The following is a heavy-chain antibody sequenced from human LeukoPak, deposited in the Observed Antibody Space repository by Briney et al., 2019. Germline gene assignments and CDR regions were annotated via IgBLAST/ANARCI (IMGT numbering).Heavy chain of an antibody. V-gene: IGHV1-46*03. CDR1: RYTFTTHY. Sequence: ASVTVTCKASRYTFTTHYMHWVRQAAGQGLQWMGIINPSGGSSSYAQKFQGRVTKTRETSLTAGYMRVSGLRANRKPIHYLVRSVKMPTMVQGGQGTLVTVSA. CDR2: INPSGGSS. J-gene: IGHJ1*01. CDR3: VRSVKMPTMVQ. D-gene: IGHD5-24*01.